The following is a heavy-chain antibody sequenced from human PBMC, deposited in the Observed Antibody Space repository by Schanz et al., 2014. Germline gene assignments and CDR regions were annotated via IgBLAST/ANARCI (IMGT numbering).Heavy chain of an antibody. CDR1: GYTLTNYY. D-gene: IGHD3-3*01. J-gene: IGHJ5*02. CDR3: ARESVSRTRLFDP. Sequence: QVQLVQSGAEVRKPGASVRVSCKASGYTLTNYYMHWVRQAPGQGLEWMGRISPSSGGTNYAQNFQGRVTMTKDTSINTVYMELSTLTSDDTAVYYCARESVSRTRLFDPWGQGTLVTVSS. CDR2: ISPSSGGT. V-gene: IGHV1-2*06.